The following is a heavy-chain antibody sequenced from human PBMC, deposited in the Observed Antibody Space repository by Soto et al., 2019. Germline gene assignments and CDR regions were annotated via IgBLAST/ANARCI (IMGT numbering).Heavy chain of an antibody. CDR2: INAGNGNT. CDR1: GYTFTSYA. D-gene: IGHD2-15*01. Sequence: ASVKVSCKASGYTFTSYAMHWVRQAPGQRLEWMGWINAGNGNTKYSQKFQGRVTITRDTSASTAYMELSSLRSEDTAVYYCARDCSGGSCRMDAFDIWGQGTMVTVSS. V-gene: IGHV1-3*01. CDR3: ARDCSGGSCRMDAFDI. J-gene: IGHJ3*02.